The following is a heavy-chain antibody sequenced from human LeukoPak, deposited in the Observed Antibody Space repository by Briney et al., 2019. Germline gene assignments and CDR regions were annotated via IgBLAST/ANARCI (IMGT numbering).Heavy chain of an antibody. CDR3: ARAGGYYDSSGYGIDY. J-gene: IGHJ4*02. Sequence: SETLSLTCTVSGGSISSYYWSWIRQPAGKGLEWLGRIYTSGSTNYNPSLKSRVTMSVDTSKNQFSLKLSSVTAADTAVYYCARAGGYYDSSGYGIDYWGQGTLVTVSS. CDR1: GGSISSYY. CDR2: IYTSGST. D-gene: IGHD3-22*01. V-gene: IGHV4-4*07.